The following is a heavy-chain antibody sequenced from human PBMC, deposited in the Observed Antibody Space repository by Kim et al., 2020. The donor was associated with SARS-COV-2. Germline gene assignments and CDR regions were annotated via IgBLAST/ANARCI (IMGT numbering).Heavy chain of an antibody. J-gene: IGHJ4*02. CDR3: ARDPSGGSGSYYGALYYFDY. V-gene: IGHV3-30*04. Sequence: GGSLRLSCAASGFTFSSYAMHWVRQAPGKGLEWVAVISYDGSNKYYADSVKGRFTISRDNSKNTLYLQMNSLRAEDTAVYYCARDPSGGSGSYYGALYYFDYWGQGTLVTVSS. CDR2: ISYDGSNK. CDR1: GFTFSSYA. D-gene: IGHD3-10*01.